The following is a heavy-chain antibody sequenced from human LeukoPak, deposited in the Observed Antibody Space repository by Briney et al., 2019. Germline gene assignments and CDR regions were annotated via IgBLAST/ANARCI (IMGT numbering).Heavy chain of an antibody. D-gene: IGHD3-3*01. CDR3: ARRVVSGWRGNWFDP. CDR1: GFTFSSYW. V-gene: IGHV3-7*01. J-gene: IGHJ5*02. CDR2: IKQDGSEK. Sequence: GGSLRLSCAASGFTFSSYWMSWVRQAPGKGLEWVANIKQDGSEKYYVDSVKGRFTISRDNAKNSLYLQMNSLRAEDTAVYYCARRVVSGWRGNWFDPWGQGTLVTVSS.